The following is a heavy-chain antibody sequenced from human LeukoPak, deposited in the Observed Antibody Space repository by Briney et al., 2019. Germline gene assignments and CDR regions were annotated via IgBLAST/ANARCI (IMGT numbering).Heavy chain of an antibody. D-gene: IGHD2-2*01. CDR3: AKDQEYCSSTSCPFASYYYYYYGMDV. J-gene: IGHJ6*02. CDR1: GFTFSSYA. Sequence: PGGSLRLSCAASGFTFSSYAMSWVRQAPGKGLEWVSAISGSGGSTYYADSVKGRFTISRDNSKNTLYLQMNSLRAEDTAVYYCAKDQEYCSSTSCPFASYYYYYYGMDVWGQGTTVTVSS. V-gene: IGHV3-23*01. CDR2: ISGSGGST.